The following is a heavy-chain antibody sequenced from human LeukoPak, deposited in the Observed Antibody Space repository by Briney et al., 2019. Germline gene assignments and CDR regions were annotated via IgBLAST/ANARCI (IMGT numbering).Heavy chain of an antibody. CDR1: GGSISSSY. CDR3: ARDRKNPFTFEYSTLPRAFDI. Sequence: SETLSLTCTVSGGSISSSYWSWIRQPPGKGLEWIGYIYYSGSTNYNPSLKSRVTISVDTSKNQFSLQLNSVTPEDTAVYYCARDRKNPFTFEYSTLPRAFDIWGQGTMVTVSS. V-gene: IGHV4-59*12. D-gene: IGHD6-6*01. J-gene: IGHJ3*02. CDR2: IYYSGST.